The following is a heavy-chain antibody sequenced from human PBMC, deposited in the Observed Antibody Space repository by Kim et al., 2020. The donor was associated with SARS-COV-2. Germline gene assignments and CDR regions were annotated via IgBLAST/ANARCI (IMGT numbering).Heavy chain of an antibody. D-gene: IGHD3-10*01. CDR3: AKRVINPLNKGAFDM. Sequence: GGSLRLSCAASGFTCGNYASNWVRQAPGKGLEWVSGITVRGDSSYYADSVKGRFTTSRDNSKNTLYLQMNSLRAEDTAVYYCAKRVINPLNKGAFDMWGQATVVTVSS. CDR1: GFTCGNYA. CDR2: ITVRGDSS. V-gene: IGHV3-23*01. J-gene: IGHJ3*02.